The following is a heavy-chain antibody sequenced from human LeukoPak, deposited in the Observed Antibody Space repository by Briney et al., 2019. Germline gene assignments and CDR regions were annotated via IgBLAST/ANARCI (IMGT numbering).Heavy chain of an antibody. V-gene: IGHV3-30*02. D-gene: IGHD2-2*01. CDR1: GFIFSNDA. J-gene: IGHJ4*02. CDR2: IWSDGSNK. Sequence: PGGSLRLSCAASGFIFSNDAMHWVRQAPGKGLEWVAFIWSDGSNKYYADSVKGRFTISRDNSEDTLYLQMNSLRVEDTAVYYCAKDPFGSYDCSSTSCYEVYWGQGTLVTVSS. CDR3: AKDPFGSYDCSSTSCYEVY.